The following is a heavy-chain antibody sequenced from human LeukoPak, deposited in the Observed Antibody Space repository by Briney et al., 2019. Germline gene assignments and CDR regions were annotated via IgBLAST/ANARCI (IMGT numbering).Heavy chain of an antibody. J-gene: IGHJ4*02. D-gene: IGHD5-18*01. CDR2: IYYSGST. Sequence: SGTLSLTCTVSGGSISSYYWSWIRQPPGKGLEWIGYIYYSGSTNYNPSLKSRVTISVDTSKNQFSLKLSSVTAADTAVYYCARGNSYGGYYFDYWGQGTLVTVSS. CDR3: ARGNSYGGYYFDY. V-gene: IGHV4-59*01. CDR1: GGSISSYY.